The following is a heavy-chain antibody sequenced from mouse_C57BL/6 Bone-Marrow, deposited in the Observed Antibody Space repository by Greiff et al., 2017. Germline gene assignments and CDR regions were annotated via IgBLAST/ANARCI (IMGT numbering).Heavy chain of an antibody. V-gene: IGHV1-69*01. CDR3: DVYYGNPWFAY. Sequence: QVHLQQPGAELVMPGASVKLSCKASGYTFTSYWMHWVKQRPGQGLEWIGEIDPSDSYTNYNQKFKGKATLTVDKSSSTAYMQLSSLTSEDSAFYYCDVYYGNPWFAYWGQGTLVTVSA. D-gene: IGHD2-1*01. CDR2: IDPSDSYT. J-gene: IGHJ3*01. CDR1: GYTFTSYW.